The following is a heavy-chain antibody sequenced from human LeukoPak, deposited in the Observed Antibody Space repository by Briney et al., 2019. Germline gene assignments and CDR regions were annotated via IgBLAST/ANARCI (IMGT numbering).Heavy chain of an antibody. CDR1: GGSISSGSYY. J-gene: IGHJ3*02. V-gene: IGHV4-61*02. D-gene: IGHD3-22*01. CDR2: IYTSGSN. CDR3: ARTWIVVVMGAFDI. Sequence: SETLSLTCTVSGGSISSGSYYWSWIRQPAGKGLEWIGRIYTSGSNNYNPSLKSRVTISVDTSKNQFSLKLSSVTAADTAEYYCARTWIVVVMGAFDIWGQGTMVTVSS.